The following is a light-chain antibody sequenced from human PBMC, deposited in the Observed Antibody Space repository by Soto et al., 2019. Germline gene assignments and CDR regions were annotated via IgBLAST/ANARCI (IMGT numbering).Light chain of an antibody. CDR3: QQSYSTVGRT. CDR1: QSISNY. V-gene: IGKV1-39*01. J-gene: IGKJ1*01. CDR2: AAS. Sequence: DIQMAQSPSSLSASVGDSVTITCRASQSISNYLNWYQQKPGKAPKLLIYAASKLKSGVPSRFSGSGSGTDFTLTISSLQREDFATYYCQQSYSTVGRTFGQGTKVEIK.